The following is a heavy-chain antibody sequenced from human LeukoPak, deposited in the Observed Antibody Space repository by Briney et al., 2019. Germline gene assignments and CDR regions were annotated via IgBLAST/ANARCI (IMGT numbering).Heavy chain of an antibody. CDR3: VRGPRARAGYGQFDI. CDR2: TRNKAETYTT. Sequence: GGSLRLSCAVSGLTFSDHYMDWARQAPGKGLEWVGRTRNKAETYTTEYAASVKGRFIISRDDSKNSLYLQMNSLKTEDTAVYYRVRGPRARAGYGQFDIWGRGTMVTVSS. CDR1: GLTFSDHY. J-gene: IGHJ3*02. D-gene: IGHD5-12*01. V-gene: IGHV3-72*01.